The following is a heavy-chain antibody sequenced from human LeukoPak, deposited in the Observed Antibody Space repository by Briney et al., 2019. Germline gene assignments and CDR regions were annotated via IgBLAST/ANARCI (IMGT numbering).Heavy chain of an antibody. CDR2: IKQDGSEK. V-gene: IGHV3-7*01. Sequence: GGSLRLSCAASGFTFSDYYMSWVRQAPGKGLEWVANIKQDGSEKYYVDSVKGRFTISRDNAKNSLYLQMNNLRAEDTAVYYCATRDGSPGYWGQGTLVSVSS. CDR3: ATRDGSPGY. CDR1: GFTFSDYY. J-gene: IGHJ4*02. D-gene: IGHD5-24*01.